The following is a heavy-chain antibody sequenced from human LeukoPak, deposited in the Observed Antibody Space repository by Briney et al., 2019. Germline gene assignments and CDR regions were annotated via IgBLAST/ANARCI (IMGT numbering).Heavy chain of an antibody. CDR3: ARHKDSSWEGGWFDP. CDR1: GGSISSYY. Sequence: SETLSLTCTVSGGSISSYYWSWIRQPPGKGLEWIGEINHSGSTNYNPSLKSRVTISVDTSKNQFSLKLSSVTAADTAVYYCARHKDSSWEGGWFDPWGQGTLVTVSS. V-gene: IGHV4-34*01. J-gene: IGHJ5*02. CDR2: INHSGST. D-gene: IGHD6-13*01.